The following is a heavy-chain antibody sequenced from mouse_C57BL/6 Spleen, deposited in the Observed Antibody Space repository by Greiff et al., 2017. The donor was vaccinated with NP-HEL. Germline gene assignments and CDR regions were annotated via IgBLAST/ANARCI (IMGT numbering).Heavy chain of an antibody. CDR1: GFTFSSYG. V-gene: IGHV5-6*01. CDR2: ISSGGSYT. Sequence: EVKLVESGGDFVKPGGSLKLSCAASGFTFSSYGMSWVRQTPDKSLEWVATISSGGSYTYYPDSVKGRFTISRDNAKNTLYLQMSSLKSEDTAMYYCARGPYWGQGTTLTVSS. J-gene: IGHJ2*01. CDR3: ARGPY.